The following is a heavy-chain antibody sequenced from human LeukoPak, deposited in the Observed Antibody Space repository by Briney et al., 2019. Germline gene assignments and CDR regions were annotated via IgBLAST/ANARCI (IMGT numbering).Heavy chain of an antibody. D-gene: IGHD2-2*01. CDR2: INTDGSIT. V-gene: IGHV3-74*03. Sequence: GGSLRLSCAASGFTFSTYLMHWVRQAPGKGLVWVSRINTDGSITTYADSVKGRFTISRDNAKNSLYLQMNSLRAEDTAVYYCARDYCSSTSCYYLNWGQGTLVTVSS. CDR3: ARDYCSSTSCYYLN. CDR1: GFTFSTYL. J-gene: IGHJ4*02.